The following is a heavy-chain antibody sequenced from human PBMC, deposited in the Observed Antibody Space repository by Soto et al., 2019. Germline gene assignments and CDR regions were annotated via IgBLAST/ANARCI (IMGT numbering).Heavy chain of an antibody. D-gene: IGHD3-16*01. CDR1: GFTFSSYG. J-gene: IGHJ6*02. CDR2: ISYDGSNK. CDR3: AKDGGSYYGMDV. Sequence: GGSLRLSCAASGFTFSSYGMHWVRQAPGKGLEWVAVISYDGSNKYYADSVKGRFTISRDNSKNTLYLQMSSLRAEDTAVYYCAKDGGSYYGMDVWGQGTTVTVSS. V-gene: IGHV3-30*18.